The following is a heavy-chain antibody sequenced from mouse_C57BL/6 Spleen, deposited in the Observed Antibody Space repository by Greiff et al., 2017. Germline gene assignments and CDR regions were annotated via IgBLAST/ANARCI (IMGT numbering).Heavy chain of an antibody. Sequence: EVQLQQSGTVLVRPGASVKMSCKTSGYTFTNSWMHWVKQRPGQGLEWIGDIYPGDSDTSYNQKFKGKAKVTAVTSASTASMELSSLADEDSAVYYCTGVSSGFGYWGQGTTLTVSS. CDR2: IYPGDSDT. J-gene: IGHJ2*01. CDR3: TGVSSGFGY. CDR1: GYTFTNSW. V-gene: IGHV1-5*01.